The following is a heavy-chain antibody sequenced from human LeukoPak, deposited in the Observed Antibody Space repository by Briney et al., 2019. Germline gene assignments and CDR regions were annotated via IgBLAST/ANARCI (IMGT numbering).Heavy chain of an antibody. CDR1: GYTFTSYG. CDR3: ARDGFTIFGVVIPTFDI. CDR2: ISAYNGNT. Sequence: TSVKVSCKASGYTFTSYGISWVRQAPGQGLEWMGWISAYNGNTNYAQKLQGRVTMTTDTSTSTAYMELRSLRSDDTAVYYCARDGFTIFGVVIPTFDIWGQGTMVTVSS. D-gene: IGHD3-3*01. J-gene: IGHJ3*02. V-gene: IGHV1-18*01.